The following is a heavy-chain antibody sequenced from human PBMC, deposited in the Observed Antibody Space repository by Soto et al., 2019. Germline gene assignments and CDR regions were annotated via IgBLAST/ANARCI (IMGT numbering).Heavy chain of an antibody. CDR2: MNPNDGYT. V-gene: IGHV1-2*04. CDR3: ASAWGAGNVVYFNS. D-gene: IGHD3-16*01. CDR1: GYTFNAFY. J-gene: IGHJ4*02. Sequence: QVQLVQSGAQVKKPGASVKVSCKASGYTFNAFYVHSVRQAPGHGLEWMGWMNPNDGYTYYAKKCEGWFSTTTHKINSTTYVELRELKSADSVVYFCASAWGAGNVVYFNSWGQGTLVTVSS.